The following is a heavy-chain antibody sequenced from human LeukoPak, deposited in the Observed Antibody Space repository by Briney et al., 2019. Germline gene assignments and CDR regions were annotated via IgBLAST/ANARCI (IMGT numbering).Heavy chain of an antibody. D-gene: IGHD6-6*01. V-gene: IGHV1-2*02. Sequence: ASVKVSCKASGYTFTGYYMHWVRQAPGQGLEWMGWINPNSGGTNYAQKFQGRVTMTRDTSISTAYMELSRPRSDDTAVYYCAREFPLDSSSNYYYYGMDVWGQGTTVTVSS. CDR2: INPNSGGT. CDR3: AREFPLDSSSNYYYYGMDV. CDR1: GYTFTGYY. J-gene: IGHJ6*02.